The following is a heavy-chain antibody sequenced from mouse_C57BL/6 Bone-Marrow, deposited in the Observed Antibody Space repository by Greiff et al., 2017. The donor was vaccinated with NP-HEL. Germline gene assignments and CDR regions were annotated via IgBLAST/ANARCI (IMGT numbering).Heavy chain of an antibody. V-gene: IGHV1-26*01. CDR1: GYTFTDYY. CDR3: ARSELLRPYFDY. Sequence: EVQLQQSGPELVKPGASVKISCKASGYTFTDYYMNWVKQSHGKSLEWIGDINPNNGGTSYNQKFKDKATLTVDKSSSTAYMELRSLTSEDSAVYYCARSELLRPYFDYWGQGTTLTVSS. CDR2: INPNNGGT. J-gene: IGHJ2*01. D-gene: IGHD1-2*01.